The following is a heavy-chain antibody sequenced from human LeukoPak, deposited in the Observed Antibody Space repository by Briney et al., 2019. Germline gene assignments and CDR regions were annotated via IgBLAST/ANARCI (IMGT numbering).Heavy chain of an antibody. CDR2: INHSGST. CDR3: ARGRMVRGVWWFAP. J-gene: IGHJ5*02. CDR1: GGSFSGYY. Sequence: SETLSLTCAVYGGSFSGYYWSWIRQPPGKGLEWIGEINHSGSTNYNPSLKRRVTMSVDTSKNQFALKLSSVTAADTAVYYCARGRMVRGVWWFAPWGQGTLVTVSS. V-gene: IGHV4-34*01. D-gene: IGHD3-10*01.